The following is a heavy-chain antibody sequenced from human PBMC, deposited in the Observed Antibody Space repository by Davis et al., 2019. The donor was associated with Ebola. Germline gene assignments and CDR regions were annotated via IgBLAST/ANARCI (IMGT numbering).Heavy chain of an antibody. CDR3: ARRAARSRGDGFDI. CDR2: ISSSGSTT. J-gene: IGHJ3*02. V-gene: IGHV3-48*03. CDR1: GFTFSNYE. D-gene: IGHD6-6*01. Sequence: PGGSLRLSCAASGFTFSNYEINWVRQAPGKGLEWVSHISSSGSTTYYAGSVKGRFTISRDNAKNSLYLQMNSLRVEDTAVYYCARRAARSRGDGFDIWGQGTMVTVSS.